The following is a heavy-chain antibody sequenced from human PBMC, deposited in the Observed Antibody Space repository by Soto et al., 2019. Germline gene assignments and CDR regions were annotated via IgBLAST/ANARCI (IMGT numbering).Heavy chain of an antibody. V-gene: IGHV3-53*01. D-gene: IGHD3-22*01. J-gene: IGHJ5*02. Sequence: TGVSLRLSCAASGFTVSSNYMSWVRQAPGKGLEWVSVIYSGGSTYYADSVKGRFTISRDNSKNTLYLQMNSLRAEDTAVYYCARDLRGYYDSSGYPSQGSWGQGTLVTVSS. CDR2: IYSGGST. CDR1: GFTVSSNY. CDR3: ARDLRGYYDSSGYPSQGS.